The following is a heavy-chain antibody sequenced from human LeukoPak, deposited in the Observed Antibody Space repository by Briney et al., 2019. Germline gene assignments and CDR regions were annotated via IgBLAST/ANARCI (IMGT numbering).Heavy chain of an antibody. J-gene: IGHJ5*02. CDR1: GFTFSSYW. CDR2: IKQDESEK. CDR3: AREGFLTMSQINWFDP. D-gene: IGHD3-10*02. V-gene: IGHV3-7*01. Sequence: GGSLRLSCAASGFTFSSYWMSWVRQAPGKGLEWVANIKQDESEKYYVDSVKGRFTISRDNAKNSLYLQMNSLRAEDTAVYYCAREGFLTMSQINWFDPWGQGTLVTVSS.